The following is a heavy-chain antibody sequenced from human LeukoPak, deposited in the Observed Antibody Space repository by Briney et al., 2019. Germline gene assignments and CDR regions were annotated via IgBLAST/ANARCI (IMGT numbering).Heavy chain of an antibody. CDR1: GFTVSNNY. CDR3: ARGGITVFGVVIHYFDY. CDR2: IYSGGST. J-gene: IGHJ4*02. Sequence: GGSLRLSCAASGFTVSNNYMRWVRQAPGKGLEWVSLIYSGGSTYYADSVKGRFIISRDNSKNTLYLQMNSLRAEDTALYYCARGGITVFGVVIHYFDYWGQGTLVTVSS. D-gene: IGHD3-3*01. V-gene: IGHV3-66*01.